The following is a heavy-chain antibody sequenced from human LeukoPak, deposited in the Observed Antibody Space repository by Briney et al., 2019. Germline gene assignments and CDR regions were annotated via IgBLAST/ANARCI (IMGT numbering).Heavy chain of an antibody. D-gene: IGHD3-10*01. CDR2: INHSGST. CDR3: AGNRLRYYYGSGRTRYYFDY. Sequence: KSSETLSLTCAVYGGSFSGYYWSWIREPPGKGLEWIGEINHSGSTNYNPSLKSRVTISVDTSKNQFSLKLSSVTAADTAVYYCAGNRLRYYYGSGRTRYYFDYWGQGTLVTVSS. J-gene: IGHJ4*02. CDR1: GGSFSGYY. V-gene: IGHV4-34*01.